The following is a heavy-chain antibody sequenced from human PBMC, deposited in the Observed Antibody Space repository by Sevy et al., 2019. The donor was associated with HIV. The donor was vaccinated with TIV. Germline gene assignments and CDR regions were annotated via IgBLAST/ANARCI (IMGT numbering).Heavy chain of an antibody. D-gene: IGHD3-22*01. CDR3: ARRDSSSWLDP. J-gene: IGHJ5*02. V-gene: IGHV3-23*01. CDR2: ISSSGGNT. Sequence: GGSLRLSCAASRFTFSSYAMSWVRQAPGKGLEWVSGISSSGGNTYYADSVKGRFTISRDNSKNTLYLQMSRLRAEDTAVYYCARRDSSSWLDPWGQGGLVSVSS. CDR1: RFTFSSYA.